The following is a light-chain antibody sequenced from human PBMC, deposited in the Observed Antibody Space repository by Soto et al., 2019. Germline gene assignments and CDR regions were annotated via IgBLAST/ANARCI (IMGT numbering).Light chain of an antibody. J-gene: IGKJ1*01. Sequence: DIQMTQSPSTLSASVGDRVTITCRAXXXXXNXXAWYQQKPGKAPKLLIYDASSLESGVPSRFSGSGSGTEFTLTISSLQPDDFATYYCQQYNSYSMWTFGQGTKVEIK. CDR1: XXXXNX. CDR3: QQYNSYSMWT. V-gene: IGKV1-5*01. CDR2: DAS.